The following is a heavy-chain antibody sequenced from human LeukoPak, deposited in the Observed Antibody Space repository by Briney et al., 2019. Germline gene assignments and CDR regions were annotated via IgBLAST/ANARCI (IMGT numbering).Heavy chain of an antibody. J-gene: IGHJ4*02. CDR2: MNPNSGNT. CDR3: ARHRPGTTLDY. D-gene: IGHD1-1*01. V-gene: IGHV1-8*01. Sequence: GASVKVSCKASGYTFTSYDINWVRQATGQGLEWMGWMNPNSGNTGYAQKFQGRVTMTRNTSISTAYLQWSSLKASDTAMYYCARHRPGTTLDYWGQGTLVTVSS. CDR1: GYTFTSYD.